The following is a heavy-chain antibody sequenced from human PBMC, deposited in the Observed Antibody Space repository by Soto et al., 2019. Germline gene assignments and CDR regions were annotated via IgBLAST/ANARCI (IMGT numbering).Heavy chain of an antibody. Sequence: DVQLVESGGGLIQPGESLRLSCAAFGLTVSGKKYVAWVRQAPGKGLEWVSALYDVDGSFYADSVKGRFTTSSDSSKTTVYLQMNRLRGDDTAVYFCATGLTLPVRPSFDTWGQGTLLTVSS. CDR3: ATGLTLPVRPSFDT. J-gene: IGHJ5*02. CDR1: GLTVSGKKY. D-gene: IGHD2-21*02. CDR2: LYDVDGS. V-gene: IGHV3-53*01.